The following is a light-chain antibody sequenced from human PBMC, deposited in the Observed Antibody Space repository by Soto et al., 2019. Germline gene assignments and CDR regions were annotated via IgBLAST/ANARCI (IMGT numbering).Light chain of an antibody. V-gene: IGLV1-40*01. CDR2: GNS. CDR1: SSNIGSYYD. CDR3: QSYDRGLSGSGV. J-gene: IGLJ2*01. Sequence: QLVLTQPPSVSGAPGQRVTISCTGSSSNIGSYYDVHWYQQLPGTAPKLLIYGNSNRPSGVPDRFSGSKSGTSASLAITGLQAEDEADYYCQSYDRGLSGSGVFGGGTKLTVL.